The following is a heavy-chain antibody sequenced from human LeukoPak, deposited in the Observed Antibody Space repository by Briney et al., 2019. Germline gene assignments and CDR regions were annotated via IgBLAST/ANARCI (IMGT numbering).Heavy chain of an antibody. CDR3: ARVGREYDFWSGYRAANSFDH. CDR2: ISSSGSTI. CDR1: GFTFSDYY. V-gene: IGHV3-11*01. Sequence: GGSLRLSCAASGFTFSDYYMSWIRQAPGKGLEWVSYISSSGSTIYYADSVKGRFTISRDNAKNSLYLQMNSLRAEDTAVYYCARVGREYDFWSGYRAANSFDHWGQGTLVTVSS. J-gene: IGHJ5*02. D-gene: IGHD3-3*01.